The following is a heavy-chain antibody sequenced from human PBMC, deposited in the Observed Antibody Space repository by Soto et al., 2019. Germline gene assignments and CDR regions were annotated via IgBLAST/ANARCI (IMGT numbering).Heavy chain of an antibody. CDR1: GGTFSSYA. V-gene: IGHV1-69*13. CDR2: IIPIFGTA. CDR3: ARVVLELGDPGAFDI. Sequence: SVKVSCKAPGGTFSSYAVSWVRQAPGQGLEWMGGIIPIFGTANYAQKFQGRVTITADESTSTAYMELSSLRSEDTAVYYCARVVLELGDPGAFDIWGQGTMVTVS. D-gene: IGHD3-10*01. J-gene: IGHJ3*02.